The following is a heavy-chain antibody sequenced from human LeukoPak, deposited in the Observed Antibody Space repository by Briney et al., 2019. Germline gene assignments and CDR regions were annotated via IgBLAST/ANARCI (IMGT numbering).Heavy chain of an antibody. V-gene: IGHV4-59*01. Sequence: KPSETLSLTCTVSGGSISSYYWSWIRQPPGKGLEWIGYIYYSGSTNYNPSLKSRVTISVDTSKNQFSLKLSSLTAADTAVYYCARAYSSGWYYVDYWGQGTLVTVSS. CDR1: GGSISSYY. CDR2: IYYSGST. J-gene: IGHJ4*02. CDR3: ARAYSSGWYYVDY. D-gene: IGHD6-19*01.